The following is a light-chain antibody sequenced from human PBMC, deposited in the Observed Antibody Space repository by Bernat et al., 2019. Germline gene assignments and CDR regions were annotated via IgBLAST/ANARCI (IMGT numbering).Light chain of an antibody. J-gene: IGKJ3*01. CDR3: QQTYSDPRFT. CDR2: AAS. CDR1: QTISRF. Sequence: DIQMTQSPSSLSASVGDRVTITCQSSQTISRFLNWYQQKPGRAPKLLIYAASLLPSGVPSRFSGSGSGTDFTLTISSLQPEDFATYYCQQTYSDPRFTFGPGTKVDFK. V-gene: IGKV1-39*01.